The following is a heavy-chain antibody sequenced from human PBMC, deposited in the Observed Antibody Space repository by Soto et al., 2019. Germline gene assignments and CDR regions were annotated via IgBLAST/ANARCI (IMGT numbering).Heavy chain of an antibody. Sequence: GGSLRLSCAASGFTLNNYWMHWVREAPGKGLVWVSRINNDGSSTAYADPVKGRFTISRDNAKNTLYLQMNSLRAEDKAIYYCARDLGGPDYWGQGTLVTVYS. CDR3: ARDLGGPDY. D-gene: IGHD2-15*01. CDR2: INNDGSST. V-gene: IGHV3-74*01. J-gene: IGHJ4*02. CDR1: GFTLNNYW.